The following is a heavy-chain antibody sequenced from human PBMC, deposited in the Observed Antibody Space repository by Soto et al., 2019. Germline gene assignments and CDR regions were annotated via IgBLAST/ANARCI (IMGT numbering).Heavy chain of an antibody. J-gene: IGHJ4*02. Sequence: PGGSLRLSCATSGCTFSDCSMAWVRQAPGKGLEWVSAISGSGDTTYYADSVKGRFTISRDSSKNTLYLQMNIWRADDTAVYYCAKPQWELLDWGQGILVTVSS. V-gene: IGHV3-23*01. CDR2: ISGSGDTT. CDR1: GCTFSDCS. D-gene: IGHD1-26*01. CDR3: AKPQWELLD.